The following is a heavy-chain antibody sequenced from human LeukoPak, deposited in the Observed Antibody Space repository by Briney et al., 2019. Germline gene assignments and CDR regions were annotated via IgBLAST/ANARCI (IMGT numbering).Heavy chain of an antibody. CDR1: GYSFTSFW. D-gene: IGHD6-13*01. J-gene: IGHJ5*02. CDR3: ARLGRIAAAGEGGWFDP. V-gene: IGHV5-51*01. Sequence: GESLKISCNGSGYSFTSFWIGWVRQMPGKGLEWMGIIYPGDSDTRYSPSFQGQVTISADKSISTAYLQWSSLKASDTAMYYCARLGRIAAAGEGGWFDPWGQGTLVTVSS. CDR2: IYPGDSDT.